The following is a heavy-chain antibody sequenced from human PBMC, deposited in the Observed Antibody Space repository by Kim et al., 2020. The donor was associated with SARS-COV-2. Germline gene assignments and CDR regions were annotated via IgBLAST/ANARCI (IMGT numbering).Heavy chain of an antibody. D-gene: IGHD6-6*01. CDR1: GGSFSGYY. J-gene: IGHJ2*01. V-gene: IGHV4-34*01. CDR2: INHSGST. CDR3: ATQSSSLYWYFDL. Sequence: SETLSLTCAVYGGSFSGYYWSWIRQPPGKGLEWIGEINHSGSTNYNPSLKSRVTISVDTSKNQFSLKLSSVTAADTAVYYCATQSSSLYWYFDLWGRGTLVTVSS.